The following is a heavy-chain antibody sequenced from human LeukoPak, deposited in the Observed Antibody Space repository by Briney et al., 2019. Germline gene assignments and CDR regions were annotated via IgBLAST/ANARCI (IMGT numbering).Heavy chain of an antibody. Sequence: SETLSLTCTVSGGSISSSSYYWGWIRQPPGKGLEWIGSIYYSGSTYYNPSLKSRVTISVDTSKNQFSLKLSSVTAADTAVYYCARDGWFGESNDAFDIWGQGTMVSVSS. CDR1: GGSISSSSYY. D-gene: IGHD3-10*01. J-gene: IGHJ3*02. CDR3: ARDGWFGESNDAFDI. CDR2: IYYSGST. V-gene: IGHV4-39*07.